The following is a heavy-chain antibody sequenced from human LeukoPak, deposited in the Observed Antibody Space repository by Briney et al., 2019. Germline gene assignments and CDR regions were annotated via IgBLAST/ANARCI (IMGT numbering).Heavy chain of an antibody. CDR3: ASPPLETYYYDSSGYSHDDYFDY. V-gene: IGHV3-30-3*01. CDR1: GFTFSTYA. D-gene: IGHD3-22*01. CDR2: ISYDGSNK. Sequence: PGGSLRLSCAASGFTFSTYAMHWVRQAPGKGLEWVAVISYDGSNKYYADSVKGRFTISRDNSKNTLYLQMNSLRAEDTAVYYCASPPLETYYYDSSGYSHDDYFDYWGQGTLVTVSS. J-gene: IGHJ4*02.